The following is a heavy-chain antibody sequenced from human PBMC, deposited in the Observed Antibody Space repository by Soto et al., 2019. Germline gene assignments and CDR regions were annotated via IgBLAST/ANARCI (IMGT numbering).Heavy chain of an antibody. CDR2: TYYRSKWYN. D-gene: IGHD6-19*01. V-gene: IGHV6-1*01. J-gene: IGHJ6*02. Sequence: SQTLSLTCAISGSSVSSNIAAWNWIRQSPWRGLEWLGRTYYRSKWYNDYAVSVKSRITINPDTSKNQFSLQLNSVTPEDTAVYYCARDSDYEIAVDQPYGMDVWGQGTTVTVSS. CDR3: ARDSDYEIAVDQPYGMDV. CDR1: GSSVSSNIAA.